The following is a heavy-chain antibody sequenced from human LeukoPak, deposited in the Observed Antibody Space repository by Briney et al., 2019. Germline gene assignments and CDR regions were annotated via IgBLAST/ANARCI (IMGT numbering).Heavy chain of an antibody. CDR2: IYTSGST. Sequence: SETLSLTCTVSGGSISSYYWSWIRQPPGKGLEWIGYIYTSGSTNYNPSLKSRVTISVDTSKNQFSLKLSSVTAADTAVYYCARTARLMTTVVSWFDPWGQGTLVTVSS. CDR1: GGSISSYY. CDR3: ARTARLMTTVVSWFDP. V-gene: IGHV4-4*09. J-gene: IGHJ5*02. D-gene: IGHD4-23*01.